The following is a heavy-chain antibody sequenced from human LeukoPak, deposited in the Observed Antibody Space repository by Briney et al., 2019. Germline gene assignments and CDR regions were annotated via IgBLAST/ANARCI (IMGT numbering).Heavy chain of an antibody. CDR1: GFTFSSYG. D-gene: IGHD3-22*01. V-gene: IGHV3-23*01. Sequence: GGSLRLSCAASGFTFSSYGMNWVRQAPGKGLEWVSGISGSGGTTYYADSVKGRFTISRDNSKNSLSLQVSSLRAEDTAEYYCAKTNGYYSDWGQGTLVTVSS. CDR3: AKTNGYYSD. J-gene: IGHJ4*02. CDR2: ISGSGGTT.